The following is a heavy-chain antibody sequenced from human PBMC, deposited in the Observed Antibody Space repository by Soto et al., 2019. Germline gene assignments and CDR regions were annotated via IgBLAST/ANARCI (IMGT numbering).Heavy chain of an antibody. V-gene: IGHV1-69*06. CDR3: ASPSGRRTAAAYYH. CDR1: GGTFSSYA. J-gene: IGHJ5*02. CDR2: IIPIFGTA. Sequence: QVQLVQSGAEVKKPGSSVKVSCKASGGTFSSYAISWVRQAPGQGLEWMGGIIPIFGTAKYAQKFQGRVTMTAEIPTSTGYMELSSLSSEDTAVYYCASPSGRRTAAAYYHWGQGTLVTVS. D-gene: IGHD6-13*01.